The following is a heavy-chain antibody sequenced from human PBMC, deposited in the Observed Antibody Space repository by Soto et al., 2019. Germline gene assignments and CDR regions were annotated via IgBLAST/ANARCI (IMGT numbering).Heavy chain of an antibody. D-gene: IGHD2-8*01. V-gene: IGHV4-39*01. CDR2: IYYSGSI. Sequence: QLQLQESGPGLVEPSETLSLTCTVSGGSTGSLAYYWAWIRQPPGRGLEWIGSIYYSGSIYHNPSLKRLVTMSVDTSKNHFSLNMTSVTAADTAIYYCARQSVMNWFDPWGQGTLVTVAS. J-gene: IGHJ5*02. CDR3: ARQSVMNWFDP. CDR1: GGSTGSLAYY.